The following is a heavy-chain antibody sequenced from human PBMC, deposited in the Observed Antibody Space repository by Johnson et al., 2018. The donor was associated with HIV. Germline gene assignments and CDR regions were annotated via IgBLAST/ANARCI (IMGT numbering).Heavy chain of an antibody. Sequence: QVQLVESGGGVVQPGKSLRLSCAASGFTFSSYGMHWVRQAAGKGLEWVALISYDGSNKYYADSVKGRFTISRDNSKNTLYLQMNSLRAEDTAVFYCARAIVVDDDAFDMWGQGTMVTVSS. CDR2: ISYDGSNK. D-gene: IGHD3-22*01. CDR1: GFTFSSYG. CDR3: ARAIVVDDDAFDM. J-gene: IGHJ3*02. V-gene: IGHV3-30*19.